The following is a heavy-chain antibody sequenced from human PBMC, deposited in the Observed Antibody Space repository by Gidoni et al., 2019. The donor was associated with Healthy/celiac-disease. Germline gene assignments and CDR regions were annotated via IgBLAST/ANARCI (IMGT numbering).Heavy chain of an antibody. CDR1: VYTFTSYY. CDR3: ARDSFESSSSEYYYGMDV. CDR2: INPSGGST. D-gene: IGHD6-13*01. J-gene: IGHJ6*02. Sequence: QVQLVQSGAEVKKPGASVKVSCKASVYTFTSYYMPWVRQAPGQGLEWMGIINPSGGSTSYAQKFQGRVTMTRDTSTSTVYMELSSLRSEDTAVYYCARDSFESSSSEYYYGMDVWGQGTTVTVSS. V-gene: IGHV1-46*01.